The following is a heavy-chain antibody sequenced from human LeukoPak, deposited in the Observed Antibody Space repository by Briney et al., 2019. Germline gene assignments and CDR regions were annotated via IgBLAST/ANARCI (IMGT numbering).Heavy chain of an antibody. CDR2: IYYSGST. CDR1: GGSISSSSYY. J-gene: IGHJ5*02. D-gene: IGHD2-2*01. V-gene: IGHV4-61*05. CDR3: ARGSPGYCSSTSCFCWFDP. Sequence: PSETLSLTCTVSGGSISSSSYYWGWIRQPPGKGLEWIGYIYYSGSTNYNPSLRSRVTISVDTSKNQFSLKLSSVTAADTAVYYCARGSPGYCSSTSCFCWFDPWGQGTLVTVSS.